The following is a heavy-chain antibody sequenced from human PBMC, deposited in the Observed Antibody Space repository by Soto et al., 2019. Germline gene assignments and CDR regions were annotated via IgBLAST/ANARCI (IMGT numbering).Heavy chain of an antibody. D-gene: IGHD3-10*01. Sequence: QVQLQQWGAGLLKPSETLSLTCAVYGGSFSGYYWSWIRQPPGKGLEWIGEINHSGSTNYNPSLKSRVTISVDTSKNQYSLRLSFVTAADTAVYYFARAIGVLWFGDGYYYMDVWGKGTTVTVSS. CDR1: GGSFSGYY. CDR3: ARAIGVLWFGDGYYYMDV. CDR2: INHSGST. J-gene: IGHJ6*03. V-gene: IGHV4-34*01.